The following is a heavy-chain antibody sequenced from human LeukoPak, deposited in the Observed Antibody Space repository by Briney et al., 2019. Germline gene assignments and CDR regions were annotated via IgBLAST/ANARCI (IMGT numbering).Heavy chain of an antibody. V-gene: IGHV1-2*02. CDR2: INPHSGGT. J-gene: IGHJ4*02. D-gene: IGHD2-2*02. CDR3: ARAGIVVVPAAIGYY. Sequence: ASVKVSCKASGYTFTGYYLHWVRQAPGQGLEWMGWINPHSGGTNYAQKFQGRVTMTRDMSISTAYMELSRLRSDDTAVYYCARAGIVVVPAAIGYYWGQGTLVTVSS. CDR1: GYTFTGYY.